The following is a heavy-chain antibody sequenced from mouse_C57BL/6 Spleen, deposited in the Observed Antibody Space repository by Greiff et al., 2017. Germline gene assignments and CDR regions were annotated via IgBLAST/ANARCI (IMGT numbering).Heavy chain of an antibody. Sequence: VQLKESGAELVKPGASVKLSCTASGFNIKDYYMHWVKQRTEQGLEWIGRIDPEDGETKYAPKFQGKATITADTSSNTAYLQLSSLTSEDTSVYYCAASGGSSHWYFDVWGTGTTVTVSS. CDR2: IDPEDGET. CDR3: AASGGSSHWYFDV. CDR1: GFNIKDYY. D-gene: IGHD1-1*01. V-gene: IGHV14-2*01. J-gene: IGHJ1*03.